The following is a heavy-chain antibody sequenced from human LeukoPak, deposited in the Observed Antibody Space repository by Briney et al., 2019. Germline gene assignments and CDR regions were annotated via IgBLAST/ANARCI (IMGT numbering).Heavy chain of an antibody. D-gene: IGHD3-10*01. CDR3: AKDFPRYGSGTISDY. CDR2: ISGSGSNT. V-gene: IGHV3-23*01. J-gene: IGHJ4*02. Sequence: PGGSLRLSCAASGFTFNSDGMSWVRQAPGKGLEWVSAISGSGSNTNYADSVKGRFTISRDNSKNTLYLQMNSLRAEDTAVYYCAKDFPRYGSGTISDYWGQGTLVTVSS. CDR1: GFTFNSDG.